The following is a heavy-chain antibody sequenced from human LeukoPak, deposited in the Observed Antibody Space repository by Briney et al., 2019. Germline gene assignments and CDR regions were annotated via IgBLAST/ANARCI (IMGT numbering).Heavy chain of an antibody. V-gene: IGHV4-34*01. CDR3: GFSEGDF. CDR1: GGSFSGYY. Sequence: PSETLSLTCAVYGGSFSGYYWTWIRQPPGKGLEWIGEIHYSGSATYNPSLKSRVTMSVDTSKNQFSLELTSVTAADTAMYFCGFSEGDFWGQGALVTVSS. J-gene: IGHJ4*02. CDR2: IHYSGSA. D-gene: IGHD6-25*01.